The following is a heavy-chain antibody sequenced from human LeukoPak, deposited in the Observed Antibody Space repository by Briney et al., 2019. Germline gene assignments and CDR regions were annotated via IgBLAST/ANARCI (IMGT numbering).Heavy chain of an antibody. CDR3: ARDSSSYAIDY. D-gene: IGHD6-13*01. J-gene: IGHJ4*02. CDR2: ISSSSSYI. Sequence: GGSLRLSCAASGFTFSSYSMNWVRQAPGKGLEWVSSISSSSSYIYYADSVEGRFTISRDNAKNSLYLQMNSLRAEDTAVYYCARDSSSYAIDYWGQGTLVTVSS. CDR1: GFTFSSYS. V-gene: IGHV3-21*01.